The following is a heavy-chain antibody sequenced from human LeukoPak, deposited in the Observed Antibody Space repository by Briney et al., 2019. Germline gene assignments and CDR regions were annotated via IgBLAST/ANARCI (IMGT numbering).Heavy chain of an antibody. CDR1: GGSISSYY. J-gene: IGHJ4*02. V-gene: IGHV4-59*01. CDR2: IYYSGST. D-gene: IGHD3-10*01. CDR3: ARVLWFGELPPEYYFDY. Sequence: SETLSLTCTVSGGSISSYYWSWIRQPPGKGLEWIGYIYYSGSTNYNPSLKSRVTISVDTSKNQFSLKLSSVTAADTAVYYCARVLWFGELPPEYYFDYWGQGTLVTVSS.